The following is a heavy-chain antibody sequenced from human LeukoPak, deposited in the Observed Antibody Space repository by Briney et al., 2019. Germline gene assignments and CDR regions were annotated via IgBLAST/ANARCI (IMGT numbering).Heavy chain of an antibody. CDR3: ARDHHCSSATCPSDY. Sequence: PGGSLRLSCTASGFSFDDYGMSWVRQAPGKGLEWVSGITWNADSTGYVDFVKGRFTVSRDSAKNSLYLQMDSLRAEDTALYYCARDHHCSSATCPSDYWGQGTLVTVSS. V-gene: IGHV3-20*04. D-gene: IGHD2-2*01. CDR2: ITWNADST. J-gene: IGHJ4*02. CDR1: GFSFDDYG.